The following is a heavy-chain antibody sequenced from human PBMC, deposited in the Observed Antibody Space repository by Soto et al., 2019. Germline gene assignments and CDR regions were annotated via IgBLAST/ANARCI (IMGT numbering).Heavy chain of an antibody. CDR3: ARDTSYSFDY. V-gene: IGHV3-48*01. Sequence: PGGSLRLSCAASGFTFGSYTMNWARQAPGKGLEWISYISTGGSAVYYADSVKGRFTMSRDNGRDLVYLQMNSLRAEDTAVYYCARDTSYSFDYWGQGALVTVSS. D-gene: IGHD2-21*01. J-gene: IGHJ4*02. CDR1: GFTFGSYT. CDR2: ISTGGSAV.